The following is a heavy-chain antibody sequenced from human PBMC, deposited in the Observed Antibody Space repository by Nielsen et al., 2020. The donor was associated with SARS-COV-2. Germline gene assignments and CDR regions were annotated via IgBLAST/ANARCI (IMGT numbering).Heavy chain of an antibody. CDR3: AGTFADVQDYSSGLEY. CDR1: GGSINTYD. CDR2: MSHFGTT. V-gene: IGHV4-4*08. D-gene: IGHD6-19*01. J-gene: IGHJ4*02. Sequence: SETLSLTCAVSGGSINTYDWSWIRQPPGNRLEWIGYMSHFGTTYYNPSLKGRVTISVDTSKSHFSLRLSSVTAADTAIYYCAGTFADVQDYSSGLEYWGQGTLVAVSS.